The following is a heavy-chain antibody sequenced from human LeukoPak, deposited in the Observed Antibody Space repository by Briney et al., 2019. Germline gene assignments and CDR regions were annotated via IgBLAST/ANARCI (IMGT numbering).Heavy chain of an antibody. V-gene: IGHV1-69*13. D-gene: IGHD3-10*01. Sequence: VASVKVSCKASGYTFTGYYMHWVRQAPGQGLEWMGGIIPIFGTANYAQKFQGRVTITADESTSTAYMELSSLRSEDTAVYYCARGPGAYYMDVWGKGTTVTVSS. CDR2: IIPIFGTA. J-gene: IGHJ6*03. CDR3: ARGPGAYYMDV. CDR1: GYTFTGYY.